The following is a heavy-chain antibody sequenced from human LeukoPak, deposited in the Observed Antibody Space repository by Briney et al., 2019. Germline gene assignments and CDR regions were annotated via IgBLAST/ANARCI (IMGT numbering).Heavy chain of an antibody. Sequence: GGSLRLSCAASGYDFSRHGIHWVRQAPGKGLEWVTFIRHDSSNKYYADFVKGRFTISRDNSKDTLYLQMESLRTEDTAVYYCAKDLGGGTYNSYWGQGTLVTLSS. CDR2: IRHDSSNK. CDR3: AKDLGGGTYNSY. D-gene: IGHD1-26*01. CDR1: GYDFSRHG. J-gene: IGHJ4*02. V-gene: IGHV3-30*02.